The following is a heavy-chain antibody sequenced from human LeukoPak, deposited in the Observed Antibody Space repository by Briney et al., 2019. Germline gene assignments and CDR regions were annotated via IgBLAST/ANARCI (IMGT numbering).Heavy chain of an antibody. CDR1: GGSISSSSYY. D-gene: IGHD3-10*01. CDR3: AREGLGDSGSPFAPSNYYYYYYMDV. Sequence: SETLSLTCTVSGGSISSSSYYWGWIRQPPGKGLEWIGSIYYSGSTYYNPSLKSRVTISVDTSKNQFSLKLSSVTAADTAVYYCAREGLGDSGSPFAPSNYYYYYYMDVWGKGTTVTVSS. V-gene: IGHV4-39*07. J-gene: IGHJ6*03. CDR2: IYYSGST.